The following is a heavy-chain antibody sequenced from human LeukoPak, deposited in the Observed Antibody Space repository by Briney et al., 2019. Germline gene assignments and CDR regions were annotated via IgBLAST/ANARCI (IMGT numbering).Heavy chain of an antibody. V-gene: IGHV4-34*01. Sequence: PLETLSLTCAVYGGSFSGYYWSWIRQPPGKGLEWIGEINHSGSTNYNPSLKSRVTISVDTSKNQFSLKLSSVTAADTAVYYCARGTAEWLRDWGQGTLVTVSS. CDR2: INHSGST. D-gene: IGHD5-12*01. CDR1: GGSFSGYY. J-gene: IGHJ4*02. CDR3: ARGTAEWLRD.